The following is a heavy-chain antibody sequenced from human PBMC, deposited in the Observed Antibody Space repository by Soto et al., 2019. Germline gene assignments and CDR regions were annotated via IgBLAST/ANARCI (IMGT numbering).Heavy chain of an antibody. V-gene: IGHV4-4*07. CDR2: IYTSGST. J-gene: IGHJ2*01. Sequence: QVQLQESGPGLVKPSETLSLTCTVSGGSISSDYWCWIRLPDGQGLEWIGRIYTSGSTNYNPSLKRRGNMTVDTYKNQFSLEVGSVTVADTAVYYCARDESMAVTYFDLWGRGTLVSVSS. CDR3: ARDESMAVTYFDL. CDR1: GGSISSDY. D-gene: IGHD4-4*01.